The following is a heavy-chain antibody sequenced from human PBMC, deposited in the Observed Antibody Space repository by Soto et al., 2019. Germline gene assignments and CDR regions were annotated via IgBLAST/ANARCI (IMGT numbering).Heavy chain of an antibody. Sequence: QVQLVQSGAEVKKPGSSVKVSCKASGGTFSSYAISWVRQSPGQGLECMGGIIPIVGTANYAQKFQGRVTITADESTRTAYMELSSLRSEDTAVYYCARDATRGEGVDAPSHYYYYYGMDVWGQGTTVTVS. CDR3: ARDATRGEGVDAPSHYYYYYGMDV. V-gene: IGHV1-69*01. J-gene: IGHJ6*02. CDR1: GGTFSSYA. D-gene: IGHD2-8*01. CDR2: IIPIVGTA.